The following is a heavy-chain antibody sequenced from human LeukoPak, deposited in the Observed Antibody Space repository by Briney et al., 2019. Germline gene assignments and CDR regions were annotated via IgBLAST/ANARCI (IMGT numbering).Heavy chain of an antibody. D-gene: IGHD3-10*01. CDR3: ARGAYGSGSTNWFDP. V-gene: IGHV4-4*07. CDR2: IYSSGST. Sequence: SETLSLTCTVSGGSISSYYWSWIRQPAGKGLEWIGRIYSSGSTDYNSSLESRVTMSVDTSKNQFSLKLSSVTAAGTAVYYCARGAYGSGSTNWFDPWGQGTLVTVSS. CDR1: GGSISSYY. J-gene: IGHJ5*02.